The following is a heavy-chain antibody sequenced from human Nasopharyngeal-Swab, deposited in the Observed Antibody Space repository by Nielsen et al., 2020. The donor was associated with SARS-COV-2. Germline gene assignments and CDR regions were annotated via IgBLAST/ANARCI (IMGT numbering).Heavy chain of an antibody. D-gene: IGHD3-22*01. CDR3: ARATNLITMIVVVIPGRGPLDY. Sequence: WVRQAPGQGLEWMGWMNPNSGNTGYAQKFQGRVTMTRNTSISTAYMELSSLRSEDTAVYYCARATNLITMIVVVIPGRGPLDYWSQGTLVTVSS. V-gene: IGHV1-8*01. CDR2: MNPNSGNT. J-gene: IGHJ4*02.